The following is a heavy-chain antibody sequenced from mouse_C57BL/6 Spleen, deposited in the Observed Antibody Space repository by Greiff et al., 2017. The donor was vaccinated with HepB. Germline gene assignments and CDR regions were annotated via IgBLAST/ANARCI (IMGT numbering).Heavy chain of an antibody. CDR1: GYTFTDYN. Sequence: EVQLQQSGPELVKPGASVKMSCKASGYTFTDYNMHWVKQSHGKSLEWIGYINPNNGGTSYNQKFKGKATLTVNKSSSTAYMELRSLTSEDSAVYYCARWRITTVNFDYWGQGTTLTVSS. CDR3: ARWRITTVNFDY. CDR2: INPNNGGT. J-gene: IGHJ2*01. V-gene: IGHV1-22*01. D-gene: IGHD1-1*01.